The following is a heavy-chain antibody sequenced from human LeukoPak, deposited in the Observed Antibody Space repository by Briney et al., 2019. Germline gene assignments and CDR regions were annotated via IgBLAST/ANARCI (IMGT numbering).Heavy chain of an antibody. CDR1: DYSFSSFG. V-gene: IGHV1-18*01. CDR3: ARGRYYDSGGYDEAFDI. Sequence: ASVKVSCRASDYSFSSFGISWVRQAPGQGLEWMGWISGYNGNTKYAQNLQGRVTMTTDTSTSTACMELRSLRSDDTAIYYCARGRYYDSGGYDEAFDIWGQGTAVTVSS. D-gene: IGHD3-22*01. CDR2: ISGYNGNT. J-gene: IGHJ3*02.